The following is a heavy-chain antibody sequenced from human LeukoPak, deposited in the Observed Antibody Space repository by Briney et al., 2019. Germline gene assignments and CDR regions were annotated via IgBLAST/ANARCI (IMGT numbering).Heavy chain of an antibody. Sequence: SETLSLTCTVSGGSISSYYWSWIRQSPEKGLEWIGYIYDSGSSKYNPSLKSRVTMSPDMSKNQFSLKLSSVTAADTAVYYCARLESGVLGDPYYYDSTGYYYRGYFDSWGQGTLVTVSS. J-gene: IGHJ4*02. CDR3: ARLESGVLGDPYYYDSTGYYYRGYFDS. D-gene: IGHD3-22*01. CDR1: GGSISSYY. V-gene: IGHV4-59*08. CDR2: IYDSGSS.